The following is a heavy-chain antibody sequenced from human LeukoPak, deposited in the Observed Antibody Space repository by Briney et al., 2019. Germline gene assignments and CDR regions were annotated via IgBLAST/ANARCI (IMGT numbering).Heavy chain of an antibody. CDR3: ARGPYSYDSSGAFDI. D-gene: IGHD3-22*01. J-gene: IGHJ3*02. CDR2: IYTSGST. Sequence: SQTLSLTCTVSGGSISSGSYYWSWIRQPAGKGLEWIGRIYTSGSTNYNPSLKSRVTISVDTSKNQFSLKLSSVTAADTAVYFCARGPYSYDSSGAFDIWGQGTMVTVSS. V-gene: IGHV4-61*02. CDR1: GGSISSGSYY.